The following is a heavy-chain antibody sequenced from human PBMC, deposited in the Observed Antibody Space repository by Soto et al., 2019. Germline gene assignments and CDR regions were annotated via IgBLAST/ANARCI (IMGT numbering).Heavy chain of an antibody. CDR2: IKQDGSET. CDR1: GFTFSSYW. Sequence: GGSLRLSCAASGFTFSSYWMSWVRQAPGKGLEWVANIKQDGSETYYVDSVKGRFTISRDNAKNSLYLQMNSLRAEDTAVYYCARVSGGGYDFWSGYYTGIALYGMDVWGQGTTVTVSS. J-gene: IGHJ6*02. V-gene: IGHV3-7*03. CDR3: ARVSGGGYDFWSGYYTGIALYGMDV. D-gene: IGHD3-3*01.